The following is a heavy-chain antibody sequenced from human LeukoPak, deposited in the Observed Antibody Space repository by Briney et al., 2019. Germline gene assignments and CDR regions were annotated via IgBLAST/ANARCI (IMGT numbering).Heavy chain of an antibody. Sequence: PGGSLRLSCAASGFTFSSHWMHWVRQAPGKGLVWVSFINNDGGVTSYADSVKGRFTISRDNAKNTLNLQINSLRAEDMAMYYCARGGQGAVDYWGPGTLVTVSS. J-gene: IGHJ4*02. V-gene: IGHV3-74*01. CDR2: INNDGGVT. CDR3: ARGGQGAVDY. CDR1: GFTFSSHW. D-gene: IGHD3-16*01.